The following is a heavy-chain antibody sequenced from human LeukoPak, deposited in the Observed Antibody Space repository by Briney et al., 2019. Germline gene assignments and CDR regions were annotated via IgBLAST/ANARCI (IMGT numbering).Heavy chain of an antibody. CDR3: ARGSSTGWPDYFDY. V-gene: IGHV3-74*01. D-gene: IGHD2-2*01. Sequence: GGSLRLSCAASGFTLSTYWMHWVHQAPGKGLLWVSRINGDGRDTPYADSVKGRFTISRDNAKNTLYLQMNSLRAEDTAVYYCARGSSTGWPDYFDYWGRGTLATVSS. CDR2: INGDGRDT. CDR1: GFTLSTYW. J-gene: IGHJ4*02.